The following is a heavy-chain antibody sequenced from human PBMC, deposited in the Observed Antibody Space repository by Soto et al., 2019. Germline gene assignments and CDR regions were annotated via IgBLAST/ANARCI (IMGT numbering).Heavy chain of an antibody. J-gene: IGHJ5*02. CDR2: ISYDGSNK. CDR3: ARETSIAAAGTRFDP. V-gene: IGHV3-30-3*01. CDR1: GFTFSSYA. D-gene: IGHD6-13*01. Sequence: GGSLRLSCAASGFTFSSYAMHWVRQAPGKGLEWVAVISYDGSNKYYADSVKGRFTISRDNSKNTLYLQMNSLRAEDTAVYYCARETSIAAAGTRFDPWGQGTLVTVSS.